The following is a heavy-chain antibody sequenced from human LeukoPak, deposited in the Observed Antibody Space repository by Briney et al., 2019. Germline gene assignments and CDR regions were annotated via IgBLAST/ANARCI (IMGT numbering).Heavy chain of an antibody. CDR3: AGSYSSGWYGTAGYFDY. Sequence: PSETLSLTCTVSGGSLSSYYWSWIRQPAGKGLEWIGRIYTSGSTNYNPSLKSRVTMSVDTSKNQFSLKLSSVSAADTAVYYCAGSYSSGWYGTAGYFDYWGQGTLVTVSS. CDR1: GGSLSSYY. V-gene: IGHV4-4*07. J-gene: IGHJ4*02. CDR2: IYTSGST. D-gene: IGHD6-19*01.